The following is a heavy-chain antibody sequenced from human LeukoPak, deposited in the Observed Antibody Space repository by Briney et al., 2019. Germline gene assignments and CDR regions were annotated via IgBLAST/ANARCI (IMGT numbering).Heavy chain of an antibody. Sequence: PSETLSLTCAVYGGSFSGYYWSWLRQPPGKGLEWIGEINHSGSTNYSPSLKSRVTISVDTSKTQCSLKLSSVTAADTAVYYCARAWSKRVRANPFDPWGQGTLVTVSS. J-gene: IGHJ5*02. CDR2: INHSGST. CDR1: GGSFSGYY. D-gene: IGHD3-10*01. V-gene: IGHV4-34*01. CDR3: ARAWSKRVRANPFDP.